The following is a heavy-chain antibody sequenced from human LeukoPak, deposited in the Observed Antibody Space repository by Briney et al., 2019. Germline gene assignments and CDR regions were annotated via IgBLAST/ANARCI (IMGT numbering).Heavy chain of an antibody. CDR3: ARDGVRDGLYFDY. J-gene: IGHJ4*02. CDR2: INQDGSEK. Sequence: PGGSLRLSCAASGFIFSSHWMSWVRQAPGKGLEWVANINQDGSEKYYVDSVKGRFTISRDNPKNSLYLQMTSLRAEDTAVYYCARDGVRDGLYFDYWGQGILVTVSS. D-gene: IGHD5-24*01. V-gene: IGHV3-7*01. CDR1: GFIFSSHW.